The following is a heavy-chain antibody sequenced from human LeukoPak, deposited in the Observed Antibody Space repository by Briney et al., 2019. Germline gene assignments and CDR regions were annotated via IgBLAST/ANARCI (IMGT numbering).Heavy chain of an antibody. D-gene: IGHD6-19*01. CDR1: GFTFSSYA. J-gene: IGHJ5*02. CDR3: ARDLGSGWPAGWFDP. V-gene: IGHV3-30*04. CDR2: ISYDGSNK. Sequence: GGSLRLSCAASGFTFSSYAMHWVRQAPGKGLEWVAVISYDGSNKYYADSVKGRFTISRDNSKNTLYLQMNSLRAEDTAVYYCARDLGSGWPAGWFDPWGQGTLVPVSS.